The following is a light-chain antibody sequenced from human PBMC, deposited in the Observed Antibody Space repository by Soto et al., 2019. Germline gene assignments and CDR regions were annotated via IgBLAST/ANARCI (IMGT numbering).Light chain of an antibody. CDR3: QQYNGT. V-gene: IGKV1-5*03. CDR1: QSISSW. Sequence: DIQMTQSPSTLSASVGDRVTITCRASQSISSWLAWYQQKPGKAPKLLIYKASSLESGVPSRFSGSGSGTEFTLTISNLQPDDFATYYCQQYNGTFGQGTKVEIK. CDR2: KAS. J-gene: IGKJ1*01.